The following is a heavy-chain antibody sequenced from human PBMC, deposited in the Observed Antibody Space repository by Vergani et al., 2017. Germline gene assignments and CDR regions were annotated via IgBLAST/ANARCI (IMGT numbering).Heavy chain of an antibody. D-gene: IGHD5-24*01. CDR1: GYTFTSYY. J-gene: IGHJ4*02. CDR3: ARDNWGDGYNYLDY. V-gene: IGHV1-46*01. Sequence: QVQLVQSGAEVKKPGASVKVSCKASGYTFTSYYMHWVRQAPGQGLEWMGGIIPIFGTANYAQKFQGRVTMTRDTSTSTVYMELSSLRSEDTAVYYCARDNWGDGYNYLDYWGQGTLVTVSS. CDR2: IIPIFGTA.